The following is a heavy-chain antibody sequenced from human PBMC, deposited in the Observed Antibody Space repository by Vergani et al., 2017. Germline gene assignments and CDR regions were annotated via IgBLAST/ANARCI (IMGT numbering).Heavy chain of an antibody. CDR2: VSTGPKSQ. Sequence: QLVESGGGWVQPGGSLRLSCVVSGFDFSSYIMYWVRQAPGKGLERVSFVSTGPKSQSYEYSVKGRFTISRDSAKNSRYRQMDSLRAEDTAVYYCAGDRYYLGSGSYPYFYYYGLDVWGQGTAVTVSS. CDR1: GFDFSSYI. V-gene: IGHV3-48*01. J-gene: IGHJ6*02. D-gene: IGHD3-10*01. CDR3: AGDRYYLGSGSYPYFYYYGLDV.